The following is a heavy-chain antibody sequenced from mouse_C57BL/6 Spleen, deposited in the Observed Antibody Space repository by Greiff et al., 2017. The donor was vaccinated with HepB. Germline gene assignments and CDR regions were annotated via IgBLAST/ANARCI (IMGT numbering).Heavy chain of an antibody. Sequence: QVQLQQPGAELVRPGSSVKLSCKASGYTFTSYWMHWVKQRPIQGLEWIGNIDPSDSETHYNQKFKDKATLTVDKSSSTAYMQLSSLTSEDSAVYYCARHGRGSLDYWGQGTTLTVSS. D-gene: IGHD1-1*01. V-gene: IGHV1-52*01. CDR2: IDPSDSET. CDR1: GYTFTSYW. CDR3: ARHGRGSLDY. J-gene: IGHJ2*01.